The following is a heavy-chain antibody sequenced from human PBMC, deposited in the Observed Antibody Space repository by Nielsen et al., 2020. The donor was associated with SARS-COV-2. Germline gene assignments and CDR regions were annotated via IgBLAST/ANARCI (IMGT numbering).Heavy chain of an antibody. V-gene: IGHV3-30*18. Sequence: GESLKISCAASGFTFSSYGMHWVRQAPGKGLEWVAVISYDGSNKYYADSVKGRFTISRDNSKNTLYLQMNSLRAEDTAVYYCAKDPVVPAAFYYYYGMDVWGQGTTVTVSS. J-gene: IGHJ6*02. CDR3: AKDPVVPAAFYYYYGMDV. CDR1: GFTFSSYG. CDR2: ISYDGSNK. D-gene: IGHD2-2*01.